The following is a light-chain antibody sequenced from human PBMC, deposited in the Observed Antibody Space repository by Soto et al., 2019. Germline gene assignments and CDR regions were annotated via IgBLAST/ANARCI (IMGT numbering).Light chain of an antibody. CDR1: HSLRYNNTYNY. J-gene: IGKJ5*01. CDR3: MPALQSLT. CDR2: FGY. Sequence: ETVTTPSPLSLPVTPGDPASTASMASHSLRYNNTYNYLDWYFQTAGQSPHLLIYFGYNRAPGVHDRLSGSGSGTDFTLKINRVEAEDVGTYYCMPALQSLTLGKGKRVEIK. V-gene: IGKV2-28*01.